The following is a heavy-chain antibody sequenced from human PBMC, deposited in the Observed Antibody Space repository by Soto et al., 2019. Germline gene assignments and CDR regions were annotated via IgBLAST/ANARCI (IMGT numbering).Heavy chain of an antibody. CDR3: ARKRDRIKYYYGSGSYSYPHFDY. CDR2: IYYSGTT. D-gene: IGHD3-10*01. Sequence: QVQLQESGPGLVKPSQTLSLTCTVSGGSISSGGYYWSWIRQHPGKGLERIGYIYYSGTTYYNPSLKSRVTLSVDTSKNQFSLKLSSVTAADTAVYYCARKRDRIKYYYGSGSYSYPHFDYWGQGTLYTVSS. J-gene: IGHJ4*02. CDR1: GGSISSGGYY. V-gene: IGHV4-31*03.